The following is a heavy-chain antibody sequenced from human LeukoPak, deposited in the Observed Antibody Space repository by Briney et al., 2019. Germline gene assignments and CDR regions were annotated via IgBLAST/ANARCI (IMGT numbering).Heavy chain of an antibody. Sequence: PGRSLRLSCAASGFTFSTYGMHWVRQAPGKGLEWVSDIWYNGNNKYYADSVKGRFTISRDSSKNTLYLQMNSLRAEDMAVYYCAKGAYDYIEMGYFDYWGQGTLVTVSS. CDR2: IWYNGNNK. J-gene: IGHJ4*02. CDR1: GFTFSTYG. V-gene: IGHV3-33*06. CDR3: AKGAYDYIEMGYFDY. D-gene: IGHD5-12*01.